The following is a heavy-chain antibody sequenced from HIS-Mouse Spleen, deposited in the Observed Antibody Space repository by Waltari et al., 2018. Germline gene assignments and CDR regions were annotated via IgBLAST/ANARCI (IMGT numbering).Heavy chain of an antibody. CDR1: GFTFSSYS. V-gene: IGHV3-21*01. J-gene: IGHJ4*02. CDR2: ISSSSSYI. Sequence: EVQLVESGGGLVKPGGSLRLSCAASGFTFSSYSMNWVRQAPGKGLEWVSFISSSSSYIYYADSVKGRFTISRDNAKNSLYLQMNSLRAEDTAVYYCARDASGYFDYWGQGTLVTVSS. CDR3: ARDASGYFDY. D-gene: IGHD1-26*01.